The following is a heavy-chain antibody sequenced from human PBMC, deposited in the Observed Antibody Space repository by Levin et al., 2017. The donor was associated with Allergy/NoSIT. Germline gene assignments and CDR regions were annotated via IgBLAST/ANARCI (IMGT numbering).Heavy chain of an antibody. V-gene: IGHV3-21*01. J-gene: IGHJ4*02. D-gene: IGHD3-10*01. CDR3: ARDRPGVDY. CDR2: ISSSSSYI. Sequence: ETLSLTCAASGFTFSSYSMNWVRQAPGKGLEWVSSISSSSSYIYYADSVKGRFTISRDNAKNSLYLQMNSLRAEDTAVYYCARDRPGVDYWGQGTLVTVSS. CDR1: GFTFSSYS.